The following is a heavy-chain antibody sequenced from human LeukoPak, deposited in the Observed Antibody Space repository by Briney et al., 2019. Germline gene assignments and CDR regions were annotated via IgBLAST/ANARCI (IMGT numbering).Heavy chain of an antibody. CDR1: GFTVSSSY. CDR2: FYRGDST. V-gene: IGHV3-53*01. J-gene: IGHJ4*02. CDR3: AKQLGYCSDGSCYFPY. D-gene: IGHD2-15*01. Sequence: PGGSLRLSCAASGFTVSSSYMYWVRQAPGKGLEWVSFFYRGDSTYYAESVRGRFTISRDNSKSTLCLQMNSLRAEDTAVYYCAKQLGYCSDGSCYFPYWGQGTLVTVSS.